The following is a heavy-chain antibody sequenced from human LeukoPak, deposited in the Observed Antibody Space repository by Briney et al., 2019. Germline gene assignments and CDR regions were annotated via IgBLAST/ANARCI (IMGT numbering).Heavy chain of an antibody. D-gene: IGHD5-24*01. V-gene: IGHV4-59*10. Sequence: SETLSLTCAVYGGSFSGYYWSWIRQPAGKGLEWIGRIYTSGSTNYNPSLKSRVTMSVDTSKNQFSLKLSSVTAADTAVYYCARGSRDGYNYLDYWGQGTLVTVSS. CDR2: IYTSGST. CDR1: GGSFSGYY. J-gene: IGHJ4*02. CDR3: ARGSRDGYNYLDY.